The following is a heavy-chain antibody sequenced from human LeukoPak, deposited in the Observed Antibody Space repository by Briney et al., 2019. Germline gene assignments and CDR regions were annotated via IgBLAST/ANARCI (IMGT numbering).Heavy chain of an antibody. D-gene: IGHD1-20*01. CDR3: ARGGYNWNDGGAFDI. Sequence: PGGSLRHSCAASGFTFSSYDMHWVRQATGKGLEWVSAIGTAGDTYYPGSVKGRFTIFRENAKNSLYLQMNSLRAEDTAVYYCARGGYNWNDGGAFDIWGQGTMVTVSS. V-gene: IGHV3-13*01. CDR2: IGTAGDT. CDR1: GFTFSSYD. J-gene: IGHJ3*02.